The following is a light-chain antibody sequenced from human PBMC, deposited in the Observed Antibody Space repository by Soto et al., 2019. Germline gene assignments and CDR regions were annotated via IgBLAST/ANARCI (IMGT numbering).Light chain of an antibody. J-gene: IGKJ1*01. CDR2: DAS. Sequence: EIVLTQSPATLSLSPGETATLSCRASQSVRNYLAWYQQKPGQAPRLLIYDASNRATGIPARFSGTGSETEFTLTISSLQSEDFAVYYCQQYNNWPRTFGQGTKVDIK. V-gene: IGKV3-11*01. CDR3: QQYNNWPRT. CDR1: QSVRNY.